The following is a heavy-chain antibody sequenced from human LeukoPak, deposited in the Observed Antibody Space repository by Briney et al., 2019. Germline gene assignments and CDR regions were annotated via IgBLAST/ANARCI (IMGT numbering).Heavy chain of an antibody. CDR1: GYTFTVYY. J-gene: IGHJ1*01. CDR2: INPNSGGT. CDR3: ALSSGGLDFQH. Sequence: ASVKVSCKASGYTFTVYYMHWVRQAPGQGLEWMGWINPNSGGTNYAQEFQGRVTMTRDTSISTAYMVLSRLRSDDTAVYYCALSSGGLDFQHWGQGTLVTVSS. V-gene: IGHV1-2*02. D-gene: IGHD2-15*01.